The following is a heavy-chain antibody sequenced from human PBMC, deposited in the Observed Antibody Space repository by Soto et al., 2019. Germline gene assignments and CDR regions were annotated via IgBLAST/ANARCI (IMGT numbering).Heavy chain of an antibody. D-gene: IGHD4-4*01. V-gene: IGHV3-23*01. Sequence: PGGSLRLSCAASGFTFSSYAMSWVRQAPGKGLEWVSAISGSGGSTYYADSVKGRFTISRDNSKDTLYLQMNSLRAEDTAAYYCAKEVTVTSYYYYYYMDVWGKGTTVTVSS. CDR2: ISGSGGST. CDR1: GFTFSSYA. CDR3: AKEVTVTSYYYYYYMDV. J-gene: IGHJ6*03.